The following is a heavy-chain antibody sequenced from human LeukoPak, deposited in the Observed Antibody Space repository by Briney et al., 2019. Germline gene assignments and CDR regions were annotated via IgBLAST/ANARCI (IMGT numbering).Heavy chain of an antibody. Sequence: GGSLRLSCAASGFTFSSYWMHWVRQAPGKGLVWVSRINSDGNTTGYADSVKGRFTISRDSAKDTLYLQMNSLRAEDTAVYYCARGSSTLLGYWGQGTLVTVSS. CDR3: ARGSSTLLGY. V-gene: IGHV3-74*01. CDR2: INSDGNTT. CDR1: GFTFSSYW. J-gene: IGHJ4*02. D-gene: IGHD2-2*01.